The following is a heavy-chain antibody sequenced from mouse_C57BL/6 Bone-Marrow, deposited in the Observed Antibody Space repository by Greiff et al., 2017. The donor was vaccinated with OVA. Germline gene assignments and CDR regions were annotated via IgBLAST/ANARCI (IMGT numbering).Heavy chain of an antibody. CDR3: ARDNLAWFAY. Sequence: EVKLVESGGGLVKPGGSLKLSCAASGFTFSSYAMSWVRQTPEKRLEWVATISDGGSYTYYPDNVKGRFTISRDKAKNNLYLQMSHLKSEDTAMYYCARDNLAWFAYWGQGTLVTVSA. V-gene: IGHV5-4*01. D-gene: IGHD1-3*01. CDR1: GFTFSSYA. J-gene: IGHJ3*01. CDR2: ISDGGSYT.